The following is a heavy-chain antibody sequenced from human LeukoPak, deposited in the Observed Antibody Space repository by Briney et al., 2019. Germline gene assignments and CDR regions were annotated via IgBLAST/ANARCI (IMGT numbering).Heavy chain of an antibody. CDR1: GFTFSSYA. CDR3: AKDRQYCADDCYSLVDY. V-gene: IGHV3-23*01. D-gene: IGHD2-21*02. Sequence: GGTLRLSCAASGFTFSSYAMSWVRQAPGKGQEWVSAISGSGGSTHYADSVKGRFTISRDNSKNMLYLQMNGLRAEDTAVYYCAKDRQYCADDCYSLVDYWGQGTLVTVSS. CDR2: ISGSGGST. J-gene: IGHJ4*02.